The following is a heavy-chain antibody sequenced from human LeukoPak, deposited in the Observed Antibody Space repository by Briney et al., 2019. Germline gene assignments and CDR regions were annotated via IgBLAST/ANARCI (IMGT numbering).Heavy chain of an antibody. CDR1: GFTFSNAW. CDR3: TTFGNPYHGLPFDY. J-gene: IGHJ4*02. Sequence: GGSLRLSCAASGFTFSNAWMSWVRQAPGKGLEWVGRIKSKTDGGTTDYAAPVKGRFTISRDDSKNTLYLQMNSLKTEDTAVYYCTTFGNPYHGLPFDYWGQGALVMVSS. D-gene: IGHD1-14*01. V-gene: IGHV3-15*01. CDR2: IKSKTDGGTT.